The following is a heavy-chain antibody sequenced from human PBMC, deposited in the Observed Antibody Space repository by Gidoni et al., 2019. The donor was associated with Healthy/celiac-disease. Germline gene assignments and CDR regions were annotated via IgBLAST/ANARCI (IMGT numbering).Heavy chain of an antibody. Sequence: EVQLVESGGGLVKPGGSLRLSCAASGFTFSSYSMNWVRQAPGKGLEWVSSISSSSSYIYYADSVKGRFTISRDNAKNSLYLQMNSLRAEDTAVYYCARDAHTGFLEWLSYYFDYWGQGTLVTVSS. CDR2: ISSSSSYI. D-gene: IGHD3-3*01. V-gene: IGHV3-21*01. J-gene: IGHJ4*02. CDR1: GFTFSSYS. CDR3: ARDAHTGFLEWLSYYFDY.